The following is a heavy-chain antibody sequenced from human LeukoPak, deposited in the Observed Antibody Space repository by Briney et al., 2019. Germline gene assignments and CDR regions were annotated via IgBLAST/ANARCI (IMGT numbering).Heavy chain of an antibody. V-gene: IGHV1-69*04. CDR1: GYTFTSYG. J-gene: IGHJ4*02. D-gene: IGHD3-22*01. CDR2: IIPILGIA. Sequence: ASVKVSCKASGYTFTSYGISWVRQAPGQGLEWMGRIIPILGIANYAQKFQGRVTITADKSTSTAYMELSSLRSEDTAVYYCARDLPKYYDSSLDYWGQGTLVTVSS. CDR3: ARDLPKYYDSSLDY.